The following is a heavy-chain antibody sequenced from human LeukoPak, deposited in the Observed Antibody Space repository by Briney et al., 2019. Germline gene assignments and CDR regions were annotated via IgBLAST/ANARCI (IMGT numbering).Heavy chain of an antibody. V-gene: IGHV4-59*08. J-gene: IGHJ4*02. CDR1: GGSISSYY. D-gene: IGHD3-22*01. CDR2: IYYSGST. Sequence: SETLSLTCTVSGGSISSYYWSWIRQPPGKGLEWIGYIYYSGSTNYNPSLKSRVTISVDTSKNQFSLKLSSVTAADTAVYYCASTYYYDSSGLLALDYWGQGTLVTVSS. CDR3: ASTYYYDSSGLLALDY.